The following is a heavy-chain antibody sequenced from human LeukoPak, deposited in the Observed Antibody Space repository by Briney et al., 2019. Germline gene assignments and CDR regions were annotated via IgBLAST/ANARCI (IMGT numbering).Heavy chain of an antibody. D-gene: IGHD3-9*01. CDR1: GFTFSSYA. Sequence: PGGSLRLSCAASGFTFSSYAMSWVRQAPGKGLEWVSAISGSGGSTYYADSVKGRFTISRDNSKNTLYLQMNSLRAEDTAVYYCAEDGGILTGYCFDYWGQGTLVTVSS. V-gene: IGHV3-23*01. J-gene: IGHJ4*02. CDR2: ISGSGGST. CDR3: AEDGGILTGYCFDY.